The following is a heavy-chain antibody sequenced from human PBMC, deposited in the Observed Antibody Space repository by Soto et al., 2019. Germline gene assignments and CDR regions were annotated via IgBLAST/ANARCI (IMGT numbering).Heavy chain of an antibody. CDR2: ISGGGGSA. D-gene: IGHD4-17*01. J-gene: IGHJ4*02. CDR1: GFTFSSYA. V-gene: IGHV3-23*01. CDR3: ANPPFLDYGDYAVDY. Sequence: GGSLRLSCAASGFTFSSYAMSWVRQAPGKGLEWVSAISGGGGSAYYADSVKGRFTISRDNSKNTLYLQMNSLRAEDTAVYYCANPPFLDYGDYAVDYWGQGTLVTVSS.